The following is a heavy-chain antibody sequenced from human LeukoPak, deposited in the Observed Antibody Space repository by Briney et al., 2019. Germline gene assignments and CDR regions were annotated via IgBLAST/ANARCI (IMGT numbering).Heavy chain of an antibody. D-gene: IGHD3-10*01. J-gene: IGHJ2*01. Sequence: SETLSLTCTLSGGSISLSSYYWRWIRQPPGKGLEWIGSIYYSGSTYYNPSLKSRVTISVDTSKNQFSLKLSSVTTADTAVYYCARVSPEPGLWCGELLLYWYFDLWGRGTLVTVSS. CDR1: GGSISLSSYY. CDR3: ARVSPEPGLWCGELLLYWYFDL. CDR2: IYYSGST. V-gene: IGHV4-39*01.